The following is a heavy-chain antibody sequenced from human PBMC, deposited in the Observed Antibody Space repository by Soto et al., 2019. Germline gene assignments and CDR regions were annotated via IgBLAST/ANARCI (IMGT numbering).Heavy chain of an antibody. CDR2: INAGNGNT. J-gene: IGHJ3*02. Sequence: QVQLVQSGAEVKKPGASVKVSCKASGYTFTSYAMHWVRQAPGQRLEWMGWINAGNGNTKYSQKFQGRVTITRDTSASTAYMELSSLRAEDTAVYYCAHGLGYCSRGSCYRSAFDIWGQGTMVTVSS. D-gene: IGHD2-15*01. CDR1: GYTFTSYA. V-gene: IGHV1-3*01. CDR3: AHGLGYCSRGSCYRSAFDI.